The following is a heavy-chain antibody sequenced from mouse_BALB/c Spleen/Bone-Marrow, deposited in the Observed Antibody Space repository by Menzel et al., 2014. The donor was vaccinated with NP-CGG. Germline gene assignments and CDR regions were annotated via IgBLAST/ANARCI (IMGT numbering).Heavy chain of an antibody. CDR3: AMWLRRDYYAIDY. D-gene: IGHD2-2*01. Sequence: QVQLQQSGPELVEPGASVRISCKASGYTFTRYYIQWMKQRPGQGLEWIGWIYPGNVNTKYNEKFKGKATLTADKSSSTDYMQLSSLASEDSAVYFCAMWLRRDYYAIDYWGQGTSVTVSS. J-gene: IGHJ4*01. CDR1: GYTFTRYY. CDR2: IYPGNVNT. V-gene: IGHV1S56*01.